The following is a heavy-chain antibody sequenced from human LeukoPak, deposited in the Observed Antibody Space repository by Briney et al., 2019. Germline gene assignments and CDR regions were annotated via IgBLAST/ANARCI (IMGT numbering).Heavy chain of an antibody. J-gene: IGHJ4*02. CDR1: GGSISSHY. V-gene: IGHV4-59*11. D-gene: IGHD2-2*01. CDR3: VRGGCSSTSCPPDY. CDR2: IYYSRTT. Sequence: PSETLSLTCAVSGGSISSHYWSWIRQPPGKGLEWIGFIYYSRTTSYNPSLTSRVTISVDTSKNQLSLKLSSVTAADTAVYYCVRGGCSSTSCPPDYWGQGTLVTVSS.